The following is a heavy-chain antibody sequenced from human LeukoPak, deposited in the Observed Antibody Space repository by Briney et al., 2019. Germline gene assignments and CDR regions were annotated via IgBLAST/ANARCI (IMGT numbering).Heavy chain of an antibody. V-gene: IGHV3-7*05. Sequence: GGSLRLSCAASGVIFSNYWMIWVRQAPGKGLEWVANINQDGSEKYYVDSVKGRFTISRDNAKNSLYLQMNSLRAEDTAAYYCARDHSEPGVFFDSWGQGTRVTVSS. D-gene: IGHD1-14*01. CDR2: INQDGSEK. J-gene: IGHJ4*02. CDR3: ARDHSEPGVFFDS. CDR1: GVIFSNYW.